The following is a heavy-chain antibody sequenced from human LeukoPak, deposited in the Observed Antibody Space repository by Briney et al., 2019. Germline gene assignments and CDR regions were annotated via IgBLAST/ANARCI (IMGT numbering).Heavy chain of an antibody. J-gene: IGHJ4*02. D-gene: IGHD3-9*01. Sequence: SETLSLTCTVSGGSISSSSAYWSWIRQPPGKGLEWIGEIHHSGSTNYNPSLKSRVTISVDTSKNQVSLKVTSVAAADTALYYCARRRTYDILTGYPQYYFDYWGQGTLVTVSS. CDR2: IHHSGST. CDR3: ARRRTYDILTGYPQYYFDY. V-gene: IGHV4-39*01. CDR1: GGSISSSSAY.